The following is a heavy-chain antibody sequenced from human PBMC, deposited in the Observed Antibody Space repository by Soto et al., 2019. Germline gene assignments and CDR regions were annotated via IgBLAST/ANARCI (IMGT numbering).Heavy chain of an antibody. Sequence: QVQLVESGGGVVQPGRSLRLSCAASGFTFSSYAMHWVRQAPGKGLEWVAVISYDGSNKYYADSVKGRFTISRDNSKNTLYLQMNSLRAEDTAVYYCARDRAAACPNYYYYYGMDVWGQGTTVTVSS. CDR2: ISYDGSNK. D-gene: IGHD6-13*01. J-gene: IGHJ6*02. CDR1: GFTFSSYA. CDR3: ARDRAAACPNYYYYYGMDV. V-gene: IGHV3-30-3*01.